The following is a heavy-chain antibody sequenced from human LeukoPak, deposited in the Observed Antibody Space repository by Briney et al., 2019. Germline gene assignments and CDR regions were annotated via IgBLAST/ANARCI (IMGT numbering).Heavy chain of an antibody. V-gene: IGHV3-23*01. D-gene: IGHD3-10*01. CDR1: GFTFSSYA. Sequence: GGSLRLSCVSSGFTFSSYAMSWVRQAPGKGLEWVSTIGGTGVRTYYADSVKGRFTISRDNAKNSLYLQMNSLRAEDTAVYYCARDISSEWWFDPWGQGTLVTVSS. CDR2: IGGTGVRT. J-gene: IGHJ5*02. CDR3: ARDISSEWWFDP.